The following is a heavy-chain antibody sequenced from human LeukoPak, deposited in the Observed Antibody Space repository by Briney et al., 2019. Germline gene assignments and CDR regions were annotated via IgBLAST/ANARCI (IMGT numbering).Heavy chain of an antibody. J-gene: IGHJ6*03. V-gene: IGHV1-69*13. Sequence: SVKVSCKASGGTFSSYAISWVRQAPGQGLEWMGGIIPIFCTANYEQKFQGRVTITADESTSTAYMELSSLRSEDTAVYYCARGPLYCSSTSCYAWDYYYYMDVWGKGTTVTISS. CDR1: GGTFSSYA. D-gene: IGHD2-2*01. CDR2: IIPIFCTA. CDR3: ARGPLYCSSTSCYAWDYYYYMDV.